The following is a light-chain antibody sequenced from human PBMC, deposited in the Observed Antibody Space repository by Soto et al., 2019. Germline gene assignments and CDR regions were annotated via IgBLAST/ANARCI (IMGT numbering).Light chain of an antibody. CDR1: SSDVGAYDF. V-gene: IGLV2-14*03. Sequence: QSVLTQPASVSGCPGQSITISCTGTSSDVGAYDFVSWYQQHPDKAPKLMIYEVSNRPSGVSNRFSGSKSVNTATLTISGLHAEDEADYYCSSYTSSSTRVFGTGTKLTVL. J-gene: IGLJ1*01. CDR2: EVS. CDR3: SSYTSSSTRV.